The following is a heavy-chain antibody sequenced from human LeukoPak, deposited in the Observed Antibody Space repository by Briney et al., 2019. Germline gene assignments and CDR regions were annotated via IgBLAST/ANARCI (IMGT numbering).Heavy chain of an antibody. J-gene: IGHJ5*02. CDR3: ARGPRRFGFDP. D-gene: IGHD3-10*01. Sequence: EPSETLSLTCAVYGGSFSGYYWSWIRQPPGKGLEWIGEINHSGSTNYNPSLKSRVTISVDTSKNQFSLKLSSVTAADTAVYYCARGPRRFGFDPWGQGTLVTVSS. V-gene: IGHV4-34*01. CDR2: INHSGST. CDR1: GGSFSGYY.